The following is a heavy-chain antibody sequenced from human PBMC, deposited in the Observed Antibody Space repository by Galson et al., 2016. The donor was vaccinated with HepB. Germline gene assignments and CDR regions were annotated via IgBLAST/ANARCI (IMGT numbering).Heavy chain of an antibody. V-gene: IGHV1-18*04. CDR3: ARDGCSGDSCYKYFDL. CDR2: ISGYNGNT. J-gene: IGHJ2*01. D-gene: IGHD2-15*01. Sequence: SVKVSCKASGYTFSSHGISWVRQAPGQGLEWMGWISGYNGNTNYAHKLQGRVTMTTDTSTSTAYMELRSLRSDDTAVYYCARDGCSGDSCYKYFDLWGRGTLVTVSS. CDR1: GYTFSSHG.